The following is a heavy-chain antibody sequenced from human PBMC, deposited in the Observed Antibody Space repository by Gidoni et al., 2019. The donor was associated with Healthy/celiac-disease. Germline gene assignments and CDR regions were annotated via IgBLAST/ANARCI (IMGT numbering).Heavy chain of an antibody. D-gene: IGHD5-18*01. V-gene: IGHV1-69*01. J-gene: IGHJ6*02. Sequence: QVQLVQSRAEVKKPGSSVKVSCTASGGDFRSYAISWVRQDPGQGLGWMGGIIPIFGTANYAQKFQGRVTITADESTSTAYMELSSLRSEDTAVYYCARDCGYSYGPVGYGMDVWGQGTTVTVSS. CDR3: ARDCGYSYGPVGYGMDV. CDR1: GGDFRSYA. CDR2: IIPIFGTA.